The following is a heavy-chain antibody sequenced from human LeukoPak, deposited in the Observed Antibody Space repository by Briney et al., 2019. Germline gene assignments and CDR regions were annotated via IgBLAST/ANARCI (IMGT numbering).Heavy chain of an antibody. CDR3: AKDRVGAVLFFDS. V-gene: IGHV3-23*01. J-gene: IGHJ4*02. D-gene: IGHD1-26*01. Sequence: GGSLRLSCAASGFTFSDYPMSWGRQAPGKGLEWVSSISVSGGSTYYADSLKGRFTISRDNSKNTLFLQMNSLRAEDTALYYCAKDRVGAVLFFDSWGQGTLVTVSS. CDR1: GFTFSDYP. CDR2: ISVSGGST.